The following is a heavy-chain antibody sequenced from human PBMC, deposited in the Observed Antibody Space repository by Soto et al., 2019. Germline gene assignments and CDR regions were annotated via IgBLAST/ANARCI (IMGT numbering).Heavy chain of an antibody. Sequence: QVQLVQPGAEVKKPGASVKVSCKASGYTFTSHGISWVRQAPGQGLEWMGWISPYNGDTNHAQKVQGRVTMTTDTSTSTAYMELRSLRSDDTAVYYCVRDRLKWTYGHNYYYKYGMDVWGQGTTVTVSS. V-gene: IGHV1-18*04. D-gene: IGHD4-17*01. CDR3: VRDRLKWTYGHNYYYKYGMDV. J-gene: IGHJ6*02. CDR1: GYTFTSHG. CDR2: ISPYNGDT.